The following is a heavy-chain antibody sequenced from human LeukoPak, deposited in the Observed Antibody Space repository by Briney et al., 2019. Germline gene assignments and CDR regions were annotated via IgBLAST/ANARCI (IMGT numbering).Heavy chain of an antibody. J-gene: IGHJ4*02. V-gene: IGHV3-7*01. D-gene: IGHD6-19*01. CDR3: TRSLGGWDFDY. CDR1: GFTFSNYW. CDR2: IKQDGSEN. Sequence: GGSLRLSCAASGFTFSNYWMSWVRQAPGKGLEWVVNIKQDGSENYYVDSVKGRFTISRDNAKNSLYLQMNSLRAEDTAVYYCTRSLGGWDFDYWGQGTLVTVSS.